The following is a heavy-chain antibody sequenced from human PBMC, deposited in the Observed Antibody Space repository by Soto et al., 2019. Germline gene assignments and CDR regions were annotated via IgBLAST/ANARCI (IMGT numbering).Heavy chain of an antibody. Sequence: GRSLRLSXAASGFTFSSYGMHWVRQAPGEGLEWVSVISYDGSNKYYADSVKGRFTISRDNSKNTLYLQMNSLRAEDTAVYYCAKDGRGIAAAGPIVYWGQGTLVTVSS. CDR3: AKDGRGIAAAGPIVY. V-gene: IGHV3-30*18. D-gene: IGHD6-13*01. CDR2: ISYDGSNK. J-gene: IGHJ4*02. CDR1: GFTFSSYG.